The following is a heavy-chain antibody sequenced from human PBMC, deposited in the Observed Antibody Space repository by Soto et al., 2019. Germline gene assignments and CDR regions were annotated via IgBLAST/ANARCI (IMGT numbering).Heavy chain of an antibody. CDR2: IWYDGSNQ. CDR3: ARAISSVTYYDSIGY. D-gene: IGHD1-26*01. CDR1: GFNISTYG. Sequence: QVKLVESGGGVVQPGTSLRLSCAASGFNISTYGMHWVRQAPGKGLQWLAFIWYDGSNQHYAASVKGRLTIARDNSKNTLYLQMTNLTADDTAVYHCARAISSVTYYDSIGYWGRGTLVTVSS. V-gene: IGHV3-33*01. J-gene: IGHJ4*02.